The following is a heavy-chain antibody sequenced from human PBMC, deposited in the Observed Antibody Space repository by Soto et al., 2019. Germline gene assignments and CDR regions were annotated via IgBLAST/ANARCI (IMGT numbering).Heavy chain of an antibody. D-gene: IGHD6-6*01. J-gene: IGHJ3*02. CDR3: ARDRYSSSSNAYAFDI. Sequence: GGSLRLSCAASGFTFSSYSMNWVRQAPGKGLEWVSSISSSSSYIYYADSVKGRFTSSRDNAKNSLYLQMNSLRAEDTAVYYCARDRYSSSSNAYAFDIWGQGTMVTVSS. V-gene: IGHV3-21*01. CDR1: GFTFSSYS. CDR2: ISSSSSYI.